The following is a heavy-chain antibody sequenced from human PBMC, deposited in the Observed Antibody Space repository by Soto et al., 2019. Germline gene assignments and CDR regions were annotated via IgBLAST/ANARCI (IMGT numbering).Heavy chain of an antibody. V-gene: IGHV1-2*04. CDR1: GYTFTGYY. J-gene: IGHJ3*02. CDR3: ARDRALIGDYEFDI. CDR2: INPNSGGT. Sequence: QVQLVQSGAEVKKPGASVKVSCKASGYTFTGYYMHWVRQAPGQGLEWMGWINPNSGGTNYAQKFQGWVTMIRDTSISTAYMELSRLRSGDTAVYYCARDRALIGDYEFDIWGQGTMVTVSS. D-gene: IGHD4-17*01.